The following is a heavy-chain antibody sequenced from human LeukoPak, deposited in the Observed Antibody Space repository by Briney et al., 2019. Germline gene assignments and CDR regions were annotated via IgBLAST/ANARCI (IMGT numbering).Heavy chain of an antibody. J-gene: IGHJ4*02. Sequence: GGSLRLSCAASRFTFSDSGMHWVRQAPGKGLEWVSFIHDDGSFKNYADSVKGRFTISRDNSKNTLYLQMNSLRAEDTAVYYCARASGGYSYGSGGLFDYWGQGTLVTVSS. CDR1: RFTFSDSG. CDR3: ARASGGYSYGSGGLFDY. CDR2: IHDDGSFK. D-gene: IGHD5-18*01. V-gene: IGHV3-30*02.